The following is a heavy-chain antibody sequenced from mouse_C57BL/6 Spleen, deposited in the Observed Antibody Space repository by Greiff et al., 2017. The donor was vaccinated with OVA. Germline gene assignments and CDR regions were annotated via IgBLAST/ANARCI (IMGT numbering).Heavy chain of an antibody. CDR2: FYPGSGSI. Sequence: VQLQQSGAELVKPGASVKLSCKASGYTFTEYTIHWVKQRSGQGLEWIGWFYPGSGSIKYNEKFQDKATLTADKSSSTVYMELSRLKSEESAVYFGARHEGRRGIYYEGAMDYWGQGTSVTVSS. J-gene: IGHJ4*01. CDR3: ARHEGRRGIYYEGAMDY. D-gene: IGHD2-4*01. CDR1: GYTFTEYT. V-gene: IGHV1-62-2*01.